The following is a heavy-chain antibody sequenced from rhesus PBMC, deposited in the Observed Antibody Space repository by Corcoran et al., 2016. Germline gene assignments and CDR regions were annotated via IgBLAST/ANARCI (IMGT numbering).Heavy chain of an antibody. CDR2: INLYNGNT. V-gene: IGHV1S2*01. J-gene: IGHJ4*01. CDR3: ARGGYSSWSVTFDY. D-gene: IGHD6-13*01. Sequence: QVQLVQSGAEVKKPGSSVKVSCKASGYTFTDYYMHWVRQAPRQGLEWMGWINLYNGNTKYAQKFQGRVTMTRDTSTSTAYMELSSLRSEDTAVYYCARGGYSSWSVTFDYWGQGVLVTVSS. CDR1: GYTFTDYY.